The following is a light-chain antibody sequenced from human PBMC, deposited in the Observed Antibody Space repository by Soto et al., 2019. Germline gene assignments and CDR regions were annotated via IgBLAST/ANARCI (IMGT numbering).Light chain of an antibody. Sequence: EIQVSMSASTLSSYIGYIVTITVRASQIVERWLARYQQTPARAPSLIISDVSSLERGVPSRFSGSGSATEFPLTIICLQPDDFATYYCQQYTYSLCSFGDGTKVDI. CDR2: DVS. CDR1: QIVERW. CDR3: QQYTYSLCS. J-gene: IGKJ1*01. V-gene: IGKV1-5*01.